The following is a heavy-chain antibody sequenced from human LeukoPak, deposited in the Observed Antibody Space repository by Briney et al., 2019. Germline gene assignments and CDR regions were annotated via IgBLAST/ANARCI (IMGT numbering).Heavy chain of an antibody. CDR3: ARAEPPLSTDAFDT. Sequence: GGSLRLSCAASGFTFNSYSMNWVRQAPGKGLEWVSSISSSSSYIYYADSVKGRFTISRDNAKNSLYLQMNSLRAEDTAVYYCARAEPPLSTDAFDTWGQGTMVTVSS. D-gene: IGHD2-2*01. J-gene: IGHJ3*02. V-gene: IGHV3-21*01. CDR2: ISSSSSYI. CDR1: GFTFNSYS.